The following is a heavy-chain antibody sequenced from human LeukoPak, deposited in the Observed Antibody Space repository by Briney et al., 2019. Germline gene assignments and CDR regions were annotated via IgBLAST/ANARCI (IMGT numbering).Heavy chain of an antibody. CDR1: GFTFSKSW. D-gene: IGHD3-16*01. CDR2: MNEDGSER. V-gene: IGHV3-7*01. CDR3: ATYTRWVAGDV. J-gene: IGHJ6*02. Sequence: PGGSLRLSCAASGFTFSKSWMSWVRQAPGKGLERVANMNEDGSERDYVDSVKGRFTISRDNARKSLYLQMSSLRAEDTAVYYCATYTRWVAGDVWGQGTTVTVSS.